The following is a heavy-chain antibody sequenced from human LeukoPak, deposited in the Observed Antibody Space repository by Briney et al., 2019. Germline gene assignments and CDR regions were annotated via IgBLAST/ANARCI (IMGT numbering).Heavy chain of an antibody. CDR2: IKSKTDGGTT. Sequence: GGSLRLSCAASGFTFSNAWMSWVRQAPGKGLEWVGLIKSKTDGGTTDYAAPVKGRFTISRDDSKNTLYLQMNSLKTEDTAVYYCTTPYVWGSYRYGMDVWGQGTTVTVSS. CDR3: TTPYVWGSYRYGMDV. D-gene: IGHD3-16*02. J-gene: IGHJ6*02. V-gene: IGHV3-15*01. CDR1: GFTFSNAW.